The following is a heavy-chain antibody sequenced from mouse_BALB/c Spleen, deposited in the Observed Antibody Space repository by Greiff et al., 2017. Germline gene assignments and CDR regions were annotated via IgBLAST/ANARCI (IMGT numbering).Heavy chain of an antibody. D-gene: IGHD1-1*01. J-gene: IGHJ3*01. Sequence: EVKLQESGPGLVKPSQSLSLTCSVTGYSITSGYYWNWIRQFPGNKLEWMGYISYDGSNNYNPSLKNRISITRDTSKNQFFLKLNSVTTEDTATYYCARRGPYVGFAYWGQGTLVTVSA. CDR1: GYSITSGYY. V-gene: IGHV3-6*02. CDR3: ARRGPYVGFAY. CDR2: ISYDGSN.